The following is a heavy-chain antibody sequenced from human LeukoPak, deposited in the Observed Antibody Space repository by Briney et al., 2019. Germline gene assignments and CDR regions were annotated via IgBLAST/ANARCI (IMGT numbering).Heavy chain of an antibody. V-gene: IGHV4-59*01. Sequence: SETLSLTCTVSGGSISSYYWSWIRQPPGKGLEWIGYIYYSGSTNYNPSLKSRVTISVDTSKNQFSLKLSSVTAADTAVYYCARDTYCSSTSCYVLDPWGQGTLVTVSS. CDR2: IYYSGST. CDR1: GGSISSYY. J-gene: IGHJ5*02. D-gene: IGHD2-2*01. CDR3: ARDTYCSSTSCYVLDP.